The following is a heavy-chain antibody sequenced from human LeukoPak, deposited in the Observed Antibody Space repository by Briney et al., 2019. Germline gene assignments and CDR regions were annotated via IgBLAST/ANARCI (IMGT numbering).Heavy chain of an antibody. Sequence: SETLSLTCTVSGGSISSSSYYWGWIRQPPGKGLEWIGSIYYSGSTNYNPSLKSRVTISVDTSKNQFSLKLSSVTAADTAVYYCARGSGAAAGTRYAFDIWGQGTMVTVSS. CDR1: GGSISSSSYY. J-gene: IGHJ3*02. D-gene: IGHD6-13*01. CDR2: IYYSGST. CDR3: ARGSGAAAGTRYAFDI. V-gene: IGHV4-39*07.